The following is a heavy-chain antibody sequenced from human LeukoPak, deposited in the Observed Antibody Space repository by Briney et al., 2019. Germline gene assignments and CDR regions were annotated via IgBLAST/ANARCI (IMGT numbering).Heavy chain of an antibody. CDR3: AKYADIVVVPAASFFDY. Sequence: GGSLRLSCAASGFTFSSYDMHWVRQATGKGLEWVSAIGTAGDPYYPGSVKGRFTISRDNSKNTLYLQMNSLRAEDTAVYYCAKYADIVVVPAASFFDYWGQGTLVTVSS. CDR2: IGTAGDP. V-gene: IGHV3-13*05. CDR1: GFTFSSYD. J-gene: IGHJ4*02. D-gene: IGHD2-2*01.